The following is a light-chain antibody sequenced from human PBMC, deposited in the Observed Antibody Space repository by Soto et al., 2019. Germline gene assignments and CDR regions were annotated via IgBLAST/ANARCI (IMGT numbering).Light chain of an antibody. Sequence: DIQMTQSPSTLSGSVGDRVTITCRASQTISSWLAWYQQKPGKPPKLLIYKASTLKSGVPSRFSGSGSGTEFTLTIGCLQPDDFATYYCEPYCGYSEALGQGTRVDIK. J-gene: IGKJ1*01. CDR3: EPYCGYSEA. CDR2: KAS. V-gene: IGKV1-5*03. CDR1: QTISSW.